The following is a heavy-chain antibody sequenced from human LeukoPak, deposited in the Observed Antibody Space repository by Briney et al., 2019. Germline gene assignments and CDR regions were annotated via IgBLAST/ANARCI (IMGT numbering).Heavy chain of an antibody. V-gene: IGHV3-7*01. CDR3: ARPVVASVNRKTNWFDH. J-gene: IGHJ5*02. Sequence: GGSLRLSCAASGFTFSSYWMSWVRQAPGKGLEWVANIKQDGSEKYYVDSVKGRFTISRDNAKNSLYLQMNSLRAEDTAVYYCARPVVASVNRKTNWFDHWGQGTLVTVSS. D-gene: IGHD2-15*01. CDR2: IKQDGSEK. CDR1: GFTFSSYW.